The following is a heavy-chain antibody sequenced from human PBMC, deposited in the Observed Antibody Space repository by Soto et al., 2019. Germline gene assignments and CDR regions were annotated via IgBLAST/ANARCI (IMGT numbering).Heavy chain of an antibody. V-gene: IGHV3-23*01. CDR2: ISGSGGST. CDR1: GFTFSSYA. Sequence: GGSLRLSCAASGFTFSSYAMSWVRQAPGKGLEWVSAISGSGGSTYYADSVKGRFTISRDNSKDTLYLQMNSLRAEDTAVYYCAKGPDQTIFSTWGQGTLVTVSS. J-gene: IGHJ4*02. D-gene: IGHD3-9*01. CDR3: AKGPDQTIFST.